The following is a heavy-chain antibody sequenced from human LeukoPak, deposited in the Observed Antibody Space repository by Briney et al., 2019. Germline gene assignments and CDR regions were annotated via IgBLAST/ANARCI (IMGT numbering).Heavy chain of an antibody. CDR2: INWNGGST. Sequence: PGGSLRLSCAASGFTFGDYGMSWVRQAPGKGLELVTGINWNGGSTGYEDSVKSRLTISSEYAKNALFLQMNSMCAETAALYYCARVAYYYEPAGSYYYYYYMDVWGKGTTVTVSS. V-gene: IGHV3-20*04. CDR1: GFTFGDYG. CDR3: ARVAYYYEPAGSYYYYYYMDV. D-gene: IGHD3-22*01. J-gene: IGHJ6*03.